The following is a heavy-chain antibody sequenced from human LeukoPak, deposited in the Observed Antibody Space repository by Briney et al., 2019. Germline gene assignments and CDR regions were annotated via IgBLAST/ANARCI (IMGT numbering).Heavy chain of an antibody. D-gene: IGHD3-3*01. V-gene: IGHV3-7*01. CDR3: ARDGFLSARRITIFGVVTTPLTPMDV. CDR2: IKQDGSEE. J-gene: IGHJ6*03. Sequence: GGSLRLSCAASGFTFSSYWMSWVRQAPGKGLEWVANIKQDGSEEYYVDSVKGRFTISRDNAKNSLYLQMNSLRAEDTAVYYCARDGFLSARRITIFGVVTTPLTPMDVWGKGTTVTVSS. CDR1: GFTFSSYW.